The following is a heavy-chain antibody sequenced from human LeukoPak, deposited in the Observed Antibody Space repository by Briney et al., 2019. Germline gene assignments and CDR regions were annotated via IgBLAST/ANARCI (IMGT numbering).Heavy chain of an antibody. CDR3: ARDTPLGYCSGGSCPRDYYYGMDV. CDR1: GGSISSYY. D-gene: IGHD2-15*01. V-gene: IGHV4-59*01. CDR2: IYYSGST. J-gene: IGHJ6*02. Sequence: SETLSLTCTVSGGSISSYYWSWIRQPPGKGLEWIGYIYYSGSTNYNPSLKSRVTISVDTSKNQFSLKLSSVTAADTAVYYCARDTPLGYCSGGSCPRDYYYGMDVWGQGTTVTVSS.